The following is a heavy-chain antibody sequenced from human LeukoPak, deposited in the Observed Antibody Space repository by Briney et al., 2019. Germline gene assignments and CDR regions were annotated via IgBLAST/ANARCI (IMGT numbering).Heavy chain of an antibody. V-gene: IGHV3-7*01. D-gene: IGHD1-26*01. Sequence: GGSLRLSCAASGFTFSSYWMSWVRQAPGKGLEWVANINQDGSAKYYVDSVKGRFTISRDNAKNSLYLQMNSLRAEDTAVSYCARSPPYSGGSSDFDYWGQGTLVTVSS. CDR2: INQDGSAK. J-gene: IGHJ4*02. CDR3: ARSPPYSGGSSDFDY. CDR1: GFTFSSYW.